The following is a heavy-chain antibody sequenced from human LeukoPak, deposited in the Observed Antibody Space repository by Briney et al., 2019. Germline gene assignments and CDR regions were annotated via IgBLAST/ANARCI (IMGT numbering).Heavy chain of an antibody. Sequence: SQTLSLTCTVSGGSISSGDHYWSWIRQSPGKDLEWIAYIYYSGSTYYNPSIKSRVTISIDKSKNQFSLKLSSVTAVDTAVYYCARGDSSGWYRDAFDIWGQGKMVTVSS. CDR3: ARGDSSGWYRDAFDI. J-gene: IGHJ3*02. CDR2: IYYSGST. D-gene: IGHD6-19*01. V-gene: IGHV4-30-4*01. CDR1: GGSISSGDHY.